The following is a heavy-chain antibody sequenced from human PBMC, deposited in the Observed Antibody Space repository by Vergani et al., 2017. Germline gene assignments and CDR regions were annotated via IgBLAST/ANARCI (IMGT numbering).Heavy chain of an antibody. CDR3: ARGAWEQLVRPDYWYFDL. V-gene: IGHV1-69*01. CDR1: GGTFSSYA. J-gene: IGHJ2*01. Sequence: QVQLVQSGAEVKKPGSSVKVSCKASGGTFSSYAISWVRQAPGQGLEWMGGIIPIFGTANYAQKFQGRVTITADESTSTAYMELSSLRSEDTAVYYCARGAWEQLVRPDYWYFDLWGRGTLVTVSS. CDR2: IIPIFGTA. D-gene: IGHD6-13*01.